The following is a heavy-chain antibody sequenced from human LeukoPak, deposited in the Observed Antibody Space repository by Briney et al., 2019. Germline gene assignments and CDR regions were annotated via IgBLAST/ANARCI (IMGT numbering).Heavy chain of an antibody. CDR3: ARGQTHVDMSFWYFDY. CDR2: IYYSGSP. Sequence: SETLSLTCTASGDSISSGGYFWSWIRQHPGKGLEWIGHIYYSGSPYYNPSLKSRVSMSVDTSKNQFSLKLSSVIAADTAVYYCARGQTHVDMSFWYFDYWGQGTLVTVSS. V-gene: IGHV4-31*03. D-gene: IGHD5-12*01. CDR1: GDSISSGGYF. J-gene: IGHJ4*02.